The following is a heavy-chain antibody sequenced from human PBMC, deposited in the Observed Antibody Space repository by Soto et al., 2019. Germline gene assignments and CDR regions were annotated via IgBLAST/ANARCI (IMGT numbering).Heavy chain of an antibody. J-gene: IGHJ5*02. V-gene: IGHV4-31*03. D-gene: IGHD3-16*01. CDR3: ARVGGINWFDP. CDR1: GGSISSGGYY. CDR2: IYYSGST. Sequence: QVQLQESGPGLVKPSQTLSLTCTVSGGSISSGGYYWSWIRQHPGKGLEWIGYIYYSGSTYYNPSLKIRFTISGDTSKNQFSLKLSSVTAADTAVYYCARVGGINWFDPWGQGTLVTVSS.